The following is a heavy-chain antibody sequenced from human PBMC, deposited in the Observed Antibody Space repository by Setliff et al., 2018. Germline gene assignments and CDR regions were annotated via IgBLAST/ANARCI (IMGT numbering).Heavy chain of an antibody. CDR1: GFTFSSYS. J-gene: IGHJ5*02. V-gene: IGHV3-21*01. Sequence: PGGSLRLSCAASGFTFSSYSMNWVRQAPGKGLEWVSSISSSSSYIYYADSVKGRFTISRDNAKNSLYLQMNSLRAEDTAVYYCLVTAAPDNWFDPWGQGTLVTVSS. CDR2: ISSSSSYI. D-gene: IGHD4-4*01. CDR3: LVTAAPDNWFDP.